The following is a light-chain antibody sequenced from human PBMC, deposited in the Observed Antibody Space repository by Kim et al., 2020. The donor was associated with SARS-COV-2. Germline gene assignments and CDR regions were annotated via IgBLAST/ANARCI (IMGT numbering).Light chain of an antibody. CDR1: QWWEKY. J-gene: IGLJ2*01. Sequence: VAQGQTANSTSQGDQWWEKYTCGYQQKPGQAPVLVIYQDTTRPSGIPERVSGSNSGNTATLAISGTQAMDEADYYCQTWDSYTNVVVGGGTQLTVL. CDR2: QDT. V-gene: IGLV3-1*01. CDR3: QTWDSYTNVV.